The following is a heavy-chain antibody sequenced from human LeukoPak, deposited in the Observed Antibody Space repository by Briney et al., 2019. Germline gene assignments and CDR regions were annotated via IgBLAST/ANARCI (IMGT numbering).Heavy chain of an antibody. D-gene: IGHD1-14*01. CDR2: INSDGSNT. V-gene: IGHV3-74*01. Sequence: GGSLRLSCAASGFTFSSNWMHWVRQGPGKGLVWVSRINSDGSNTNYADSVKGRFTISRDNAKNTLYLQMNSLRAEDTAVYYCARNWYPLGYWGQGTLVTVSS. CDR1: GFTFSSNW. CDR3: ARNWYPLGY. J-gene: IGHJ4*02.